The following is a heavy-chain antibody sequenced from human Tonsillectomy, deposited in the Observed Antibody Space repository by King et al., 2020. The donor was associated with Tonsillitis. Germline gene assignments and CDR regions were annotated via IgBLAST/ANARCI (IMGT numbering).Heavy chain of an antibody. CDR3: AGVGYCSSTSCYVTSVDY. V-gene: IGHV3-11*06. J-gene: IGHJ4*02. Sequence: VQLVESGGGLVKPGGSLRLSCAASGFTFSDYYMSWIRQAPGKGLEWVSYISSSSSYTNYADSVKGRFTISRDNAKNSLYLQMNSLRAEDTAVYYCAGVGYCSSTSCYVTSVDYWGQGTLVTVSS. D-gene: IGHD2-2*01. CDR1: GFTFSDYY. CDR2: ISSSSSYT.